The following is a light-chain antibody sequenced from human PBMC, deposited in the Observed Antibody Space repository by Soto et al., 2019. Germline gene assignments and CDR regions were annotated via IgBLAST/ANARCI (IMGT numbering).Light chain of an antibody. Sequence: QTVVTQEPSFSVSPGGTVTLTCGLSSGSVSTNYYPSWYQQTPGQAPRTLIYATNTRSSGVPDRFSGSILGNKAALTITGAHADDESDYYCVFYMGSGLLVFGGGTKLTVL. V-gene: IGLV8-61*01. CDR3: VFYMGSGLLV. J-gene: IGLJ2*01. CDR2: ATN. CDR1: SGSVSTNYY.